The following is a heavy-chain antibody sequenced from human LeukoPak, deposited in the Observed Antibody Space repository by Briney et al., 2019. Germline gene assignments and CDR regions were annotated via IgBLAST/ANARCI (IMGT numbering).Heavy chain of an antibody. CDR2: ISTSGSNI. CDR1: GFTFTYSE. V-gene: IGHV3-48*03. Sequence: GGSLRLSCAASGFTFTYSEMNWIRQAPGKGLEWVSYISTSGSNIYYADSVKGRFTISRDNAKNSLYLQMNSLRAEDTAVYYCPRHQLLDYWGQGTLVTVSS. CDR3: PRHQLLDY. D-gene: IGHD2-2*01. J-gene: IGHJ4*02.